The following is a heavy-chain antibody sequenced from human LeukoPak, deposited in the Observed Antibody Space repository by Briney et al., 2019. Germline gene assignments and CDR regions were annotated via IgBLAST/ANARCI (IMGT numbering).Heavy chain of an antibody. D-gene: IGHD3-22*01. V-gene: IGHV1-24*01. J-gene: IGHJ4*02. CDR1: GYTLTELS. CDR2: FDPEDGET. CDR3: ARDGYNYYDSSGYYYGYDY. Sequence: ASVKVSCKVSGYTLTELSMHWVRQAPGKGLEWMGGFDPEDGETIYAQKFQGRVTMTEDTSTDTAYMELNSLRAEDTAVYYCARDGYNYYDSSGYYYGYDYWGQGTLVTVSS.